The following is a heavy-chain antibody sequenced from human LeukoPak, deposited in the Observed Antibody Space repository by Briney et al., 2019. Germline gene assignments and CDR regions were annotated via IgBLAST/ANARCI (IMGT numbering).Heavy chain of an antibody. CDR3: ARVPAAIGPNYYYYYYMDV. V-gene: IGHV4-39*01. Sequence: SETLSLTCTVSGGSISSSSYYWGWIRQPPGKGLEWIGSIYYSGSTYYNPSLKSRVTISVDTSKNQFSLKLSSVTAADTAVYYCARVPAAIGPNYYYYYYMDVWGKGTTVTVSS. D-gene: IGHD2-2*02. J-gene: IGHJ6*03. CDR1: GGSISSSSYY. CDR2: IYYSGST.